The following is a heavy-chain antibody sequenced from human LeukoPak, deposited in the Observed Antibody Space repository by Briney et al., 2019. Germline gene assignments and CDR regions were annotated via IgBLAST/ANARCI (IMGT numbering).Heavy chain of an antibody. V-gene: IGHV5-51*01. CDR2: IYPGDSDT. J-gene: IGHJ4*02. Sequence: GESLKISCKGSGYSFTSYWIGWVRQMPGKGLEWMGIIYPGDSDTRYSPSFQGQVTISADKSISTAYLQWSSLKASDTAMYYSARQYDSSGYYADYWGQGTLVTVSS. D-gene: IGHD3-22*01. CDR3: ARQYDSSGYYADY. CDR1: GYSFTSYW.